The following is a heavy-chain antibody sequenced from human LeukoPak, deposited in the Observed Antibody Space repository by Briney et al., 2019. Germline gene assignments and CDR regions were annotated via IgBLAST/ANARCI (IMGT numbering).Heavy chain of an antibody. CDR1: GYIFPNYW. CDR3: ARIPGAIFFFDH. J-gene: IGHJ4*02. V-gene: IGHV5-10-1*01. Sequence: GESLKISCKGSGYIFPNYWISWVRQMPGKGLEWMGRIDPTDSYATYSPSFQGHVTISIDKSISTAYLQWTSLKASDTAMYYCARIPGAIFFFDHWGQGTLVTVSS. CDR2: IDPTDSYA. D-gene: IGHD2-2*01.